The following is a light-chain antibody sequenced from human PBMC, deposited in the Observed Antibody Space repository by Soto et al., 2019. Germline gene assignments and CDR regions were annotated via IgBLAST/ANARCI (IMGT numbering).Light chain of an antibody. V-gene: IGKV1-5*03. CDR2: KAS. CDR3: QKDKNYPWT. Sequence: DIQMTQSPSTLSSSVADSVTITCLASQSISSWLAWYQQKPGKAPKLLIYKASSLESGVPSSFSGSGSGTEFTLTISSLQPDDFATYDCQKDKNYPWTFGQGTKVDI. J-gene: IGKJ1*01. CDR1: QSISSW.